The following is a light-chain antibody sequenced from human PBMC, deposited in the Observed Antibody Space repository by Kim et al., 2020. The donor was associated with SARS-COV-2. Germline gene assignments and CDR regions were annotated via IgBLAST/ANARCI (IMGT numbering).Light chain of an antibody. CDR1: SSDVGGYNY. V-gene: IGLV2-14*01. CDR3: SSYTSSITYV. J-gene: IGLJ1*01. Sequence: QSALTQPASVSGSPGQSITISCTGTSSDVGGYNYVSWYQQHPGKAPKLMIYDVSKRPSGISNRFSGSKSGNTASLTISGLQAEDEADYYCSSYTSSITYVFGPGTKV. CDR2: DVS.